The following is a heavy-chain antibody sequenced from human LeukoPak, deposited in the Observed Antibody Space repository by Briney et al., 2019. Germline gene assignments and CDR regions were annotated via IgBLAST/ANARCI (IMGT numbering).Heavy chain of an antibody. CDR1: GGSFSGYY. D-gene: IGHD2-15*01. CDR3: ARHRSGGSCYHDY. V-gene: IGHV4-34*01. CDR2: INHSAST. J-gene: IGHJ4*02. Sequence: PSETLSLTCAVYGGSFSGYYWSWVRQPPGKGLEWIGEINHSASTNYNPSLKSRVTISVDTSKNQFSLKLSSVTAADTAVYYCARHRSGGSCYHDYWGQGTLVTVSS.